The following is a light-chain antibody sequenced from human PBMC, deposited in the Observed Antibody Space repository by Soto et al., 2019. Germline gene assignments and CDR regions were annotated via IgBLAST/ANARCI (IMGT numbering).Light chain of an antibody. CDR1: SGHSNYD. CDR2: LRGDGSH. Sequence: QLVLTQSPSASASLGASVRLTCTLSSGHSNYDIAWLQQQPEKSPRYLMKLRGDGSHTKGDGIPDRFSGSSSGAERYLVISSLQSEDEGDYYCQTWGSGVQVFGGGTQLTVL. CDR3: QTWGSGVQV. J-gene: IGLJ3*02. V-gene: IGLV4-69*01.